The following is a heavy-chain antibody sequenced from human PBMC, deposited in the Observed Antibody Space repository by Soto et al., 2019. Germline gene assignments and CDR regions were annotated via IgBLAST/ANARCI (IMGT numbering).Heavy chain of an antibody. D-gene: IGHD3-22*01. CDR2: IWYDGSNK. CDR1: GFTFSTYG. V-gene: IGHV3-33*01. Sequence: SLRLSCVASGFTFSTYGMHWVRQAPGKGLEWVAVIWYDGSNKYYADSVKGRFTISRDNSKNTLYLQMNSLRAEDTAVYYCLVPFSPMIDTHKSGMDVWGQGTTVTVSS. CDR3: LVPFSPMIDTHKSGMDV. J-gene: IGHJ6*02.